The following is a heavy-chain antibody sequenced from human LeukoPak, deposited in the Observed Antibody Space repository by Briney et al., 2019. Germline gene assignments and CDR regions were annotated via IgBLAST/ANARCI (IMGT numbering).Heavy chain of an antibody. CDR3: AKGGGVLCDSTSCYSFKNYYYYGMDV. Sequence: PGGSLRPSCAASGFTFSSYGMPWVRQAPGKGLEWVAVISYDGSNKYYADSVRGRFTISRDNSKNTLYLQMNSLRAEDTAVYYCAKGGGVLCDSTSCYSFKNYYYYGMDVWGQGTTVTVSS. CDR1: GFTFSSYG. J-gene: IGHJ6*02. CDR2: ISYDGSNK. V-gene: IGHV3-30*18. D-gene: IGHD2-2*01.